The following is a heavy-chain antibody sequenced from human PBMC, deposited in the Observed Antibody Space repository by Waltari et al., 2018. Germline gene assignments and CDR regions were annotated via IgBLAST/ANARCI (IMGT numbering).Heavy chain of an antibody. Sequence: QVQLQQWGAGLLKPSETLSLTCAVYGGSFSGYYWSWIRQPPGKGLEWIGEINHSGSTNYNPSLKSRVTISVDTSKNQFSLKLSSVTAADTAVYYCARGVGPPYDFWSGYYRGFFDYWGQGTLVTVSS. CDR1: GGSFSGYY. J-gene: IGHJ4*02. V-gene: IGHV4-34*01. D-gene: IGHD3-3*01. CDR2: INHSGST. CDR3: ARGVGPPYDFWSGYYRGFFDY.